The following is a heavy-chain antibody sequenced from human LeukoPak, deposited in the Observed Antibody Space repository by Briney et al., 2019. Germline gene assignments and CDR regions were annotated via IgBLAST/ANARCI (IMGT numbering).Heavy chain of an antibody. CDR1: GFTFSSYA. Sequence: GGSLRLSCAASGFTFSSYAMRWVRQAPGKGLEWVSAISGSGGSTYYADSVKGRFTISRDNSKNTLYLQMNSLRAEDTAVYYCAKSTYYGDYGYYYGMDVWGQGTTVTVSS. V-gene: IGHV3-23*01. CDR3: AKSTYYGDYGYYYGMDV. D-gene: IGHD4-17*01. CDR2: ISGSGGST. J-gene: IGHJ6*02.